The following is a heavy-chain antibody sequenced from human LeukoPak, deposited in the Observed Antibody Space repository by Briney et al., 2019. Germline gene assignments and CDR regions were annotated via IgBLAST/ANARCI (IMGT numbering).Heavy chain of an antibody. Sequence: GGSLKLSWAASGFTFSSYGMHWVRQPPGKGLEWVAFIRYDGSNKYYADSVKGRFTISRDNSKNTLYLQMNSLRAEDTAVYYCAKEIFNRWGQGTLVTVSS. CDR2: IRYDGSNK. J-gene: IGHJ4*02. V-gene: IGHV3-30*02. CDR1: GFTFSSYG. CDR3: AKEIFNR.